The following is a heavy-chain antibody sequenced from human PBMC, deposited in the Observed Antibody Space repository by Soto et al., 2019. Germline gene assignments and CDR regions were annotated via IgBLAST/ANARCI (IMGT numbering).Heavy chain of an antibody. D-gene: IGHD6-13*01. CDR1: GYTFSKFW. CDR2: IYPGDHET. V-gene: IGHV5-51*01. J-gene: IGHJ4*02. Sequence: GESLKISCQSSGYTFSKFWIGWVRQLPGKGLEWMGIIYPGDHETRYSPSFHGKVTISADRSINTAYLQWNRLEASDTAFYFCARSPRSSPYFDYWGQGALVTVSS. CDR3: ARSPRSSPYFDY.